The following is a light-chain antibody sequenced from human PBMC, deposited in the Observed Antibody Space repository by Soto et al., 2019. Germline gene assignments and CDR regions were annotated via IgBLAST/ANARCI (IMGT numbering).Light chain of an antibody. CDR2: GAS. CDR3: HQYGSSPRYT. Sequence: EIVLTQSPGTLSLSPGERATLSCRASQSVSSSYLAWYQQKPGQAPRLLIYGASSRATGIPDRFSGSGSGTDFTLTISRLEPEDCSVYYCHQYGSSPRYTFGQGTKLEIK. V-gene: IGKV3-20*01. J-gene: IGKJ2*01. CDR1: QSVSSSY.